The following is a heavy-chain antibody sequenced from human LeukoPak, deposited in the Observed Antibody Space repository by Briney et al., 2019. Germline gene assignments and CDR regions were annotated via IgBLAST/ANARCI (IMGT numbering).Heavy chain of an antibody. CDR1: GDSVSSNSVT. V-gene: IGHV6-1*01. J-gene: IGHJ5*02. CDR2: TYYGSTWYN. Sequence: KASQNLSLTCAISGDSVSSNSVTWNWIRQSPSRGLEWLGRTYYGSTWYNDYAVSVRGRITVNPDTSKNQFSLRLNSVTPEDTAVYYCARRLTQYDCFDPWGQGILVTVSS. CDR3: ARRLTQYDCFDP. D-gene: IGHD2-2*01.